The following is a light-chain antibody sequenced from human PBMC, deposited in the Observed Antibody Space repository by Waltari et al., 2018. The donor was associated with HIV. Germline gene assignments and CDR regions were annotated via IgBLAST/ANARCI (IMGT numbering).Light chain of an antibody. CDR3: SSYASGSSLV. CDR1: SSDVGGYKY. V-gene: IGLV2-14*01. Sequence: QSVLTQPASVSGSPGQSITISCTGTSSDVGGYKYVSWYQQHADKAPKLLIYDVTKRPSGVSNRFSGSKSGNTASLTISWLQAEDEADYYCSSYASGSSLVFGGGTRLSVL. CDR2: DVT. J-gene: IGLJ2*01.